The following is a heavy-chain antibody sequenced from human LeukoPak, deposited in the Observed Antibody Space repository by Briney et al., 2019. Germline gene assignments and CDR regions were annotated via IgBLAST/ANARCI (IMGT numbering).Heavy chain of an antibody. Sequence: GRSLRLSCAASGFAFDDYAMHWVRQAPGKGLEWVSGISWNSGSIGYADSVKGRFTISRDNAKNSLYLQMNSLRAEDTALYYCARFHSSSSGGVRYAAFDIWGQGTMVTVSS. CDR1: GFAFDDYA. D-gene: IGHD6-6*01. J-gene: IGHJ3*02. CDR2: ISWNSGSI. V-gene: IGHV3-9*01. CDR3: ARFHSSSSGGVRYAAFDI.